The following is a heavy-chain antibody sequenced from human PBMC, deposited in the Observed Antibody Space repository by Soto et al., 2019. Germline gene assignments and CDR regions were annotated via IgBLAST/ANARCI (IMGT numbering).Heavy chain of an antibody. CDR1: GFTFSSYW. V-gene: IGHV3-74*01. J-gene: IGHJ3*02. CDR2: INSDGSST. CDR3: ARGVGATRDAFDI. Sequence: GGSLRLSCAASGFTFSSYWMHWVRQAPGKGLVWVSRINSDGSSTSYADSVKGRFTISRDNAKNTLYLQMNSLRAEDTAVYYCARGVGATRDAFDIWGQGTMVTVSS. D-gene: IGHD1-26*01.